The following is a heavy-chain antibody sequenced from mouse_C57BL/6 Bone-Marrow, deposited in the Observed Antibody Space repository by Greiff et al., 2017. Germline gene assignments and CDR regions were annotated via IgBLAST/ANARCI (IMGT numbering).Heavy chain of an antibody. CDR1: GYTFTDHT. CDR2: IYPRDGST. J-gene: IGHJ3*01. CDR3: AQEGVWYPPWFAY. Sequence: VQLQQSDAELVKPGASVKISCKASGYTFTDHTIHWMKQRPEQGLEWIGYIYPRDGSTKYNEKFKGKATLTADKSSSTAYMQLNSLTSEDSAVYFCAQEGVWYPPWFAYWGQGTLVTVSA. V-gene: IGHV1-78*01. D-gene: IGHD2-10*02.